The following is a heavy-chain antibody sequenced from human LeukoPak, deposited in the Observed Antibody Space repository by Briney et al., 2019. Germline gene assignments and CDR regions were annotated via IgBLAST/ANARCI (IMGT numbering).Heavy chain of an antibody. Sequence: SETLSLTCTVSGGSISSYYWSWIRQPPGKGPEWIGYIYYSGSTNYNPSLKSRVTISVDTSKNQFSLKLSSVTAADTAVYYCARRSSGYYSTLFDYWGQGTLVTVSS. V-gene: IGHV4-59*08. CDR2: IYYSGST. J-gene: IGHJ4*02. CDR1: GGSISSYY. D-gene: IGHD3-22*01. CDR3: ARRSSGYYSTLFDY.